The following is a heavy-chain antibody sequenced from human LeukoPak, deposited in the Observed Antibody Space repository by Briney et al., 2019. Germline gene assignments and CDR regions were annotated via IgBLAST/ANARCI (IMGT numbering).Heavy chain of an antibody. CDR1: GGSISSGGYY. D-gene: IGHD2-21*02. J-gene: IGHJ5*02. CDR2: IYYSGST. Sequence: PSETLSLTCAVSGGSISSGGYYWSWIRQHPGKVLEWIGYIYYSGSTYYNPSLKSRVTISVDTSKNQFSLKLSSVTAADTAVYYCARFLHIVVVTAILSWFDPWGQGTLVTVSS. V-gene: IGHV4-31*11. CDR3: ARFLHIVVVTAILSWFDP.